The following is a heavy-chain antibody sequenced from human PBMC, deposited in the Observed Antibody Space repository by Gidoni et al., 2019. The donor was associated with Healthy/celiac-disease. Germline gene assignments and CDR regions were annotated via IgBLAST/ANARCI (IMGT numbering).Heavy chain of an antibody. V-gene: IGHV4-30-2*01. CDR1: GGSISSGGYS. D-gene: IGHD3-10*01. CDR3: ASRSQKMVRGGAFDY. J-gene: IGHJ4*02. Sequence: QLQLQESGSGLVKPSQTLSLTCAVSGGSISSGGYSWSWIRQPPGKGLEWIGYIYHSGSTYYNPSLKSRVTISVDRSKNQFSLKLSSVTAADTAVYYCASRSQKMVRGGAFDYWGQGTLVTVSS. CDR2: IYHSGST.